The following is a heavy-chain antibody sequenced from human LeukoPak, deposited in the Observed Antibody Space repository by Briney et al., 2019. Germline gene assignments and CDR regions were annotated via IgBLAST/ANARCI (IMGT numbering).Heavy chain of an antibody. J-gene: IGHJ6*02. CDR3: ARNRFYSMDV. D-gene: IGHD2/OR15-2a*01. CDR2: ISGSGGST. V-gene: IGHV3-23*01. CDR1: GFTFSSYA. Sequence: PGGPLRLSCAASGFTFSSYAMSWVRQAPGKGLEWVSAISGSGGSTYYADSVKGRFTISRDNSKNTLYLQMNNLRAEDTAVYYCARNRFYSMDVWGQGTTVTVSS.